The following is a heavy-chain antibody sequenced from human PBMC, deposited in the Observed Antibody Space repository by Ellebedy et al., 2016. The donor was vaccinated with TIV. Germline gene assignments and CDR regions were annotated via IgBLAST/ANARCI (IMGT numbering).Heavy chain of an antibody. CDR3: ARQTPVGWFDP. CDR1: GGSISSYY. Sequence: SETLSLTCTVSGGSISSYYWSWIRQPPGKGLEWLGYIYYSGSTNYNPSLKSRVTISVDTSKNQFSLILRSVTAADTAVYYCARQTPVGWFDPWGQGTLVTVSS. J-gene: IGHJ5*02. CDR2: IYYSGST. V-gene: IGHV4-59*08.